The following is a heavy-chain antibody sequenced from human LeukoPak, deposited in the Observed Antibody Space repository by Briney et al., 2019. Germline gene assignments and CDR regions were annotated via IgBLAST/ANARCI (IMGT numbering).Heavy chain of an antibody. Sequence: ASEKVSCKVSGHSLNEISMYWVRQAPGKGLECMGLFDPEDGETIYAQRFKGRLTLTGDTSTDTVYMDLSSLTPEDTAVYYCATGATIPAGFDFWGQGTLVTVSS. V-gene: IGHV1-24*01. D-gene: IGHD5-24*01. CDR2: FDPEDGET. J-gene: IGHJ4*02. CDR1: GHSLNEIS. CDR3: ATGATIPAGFDF.